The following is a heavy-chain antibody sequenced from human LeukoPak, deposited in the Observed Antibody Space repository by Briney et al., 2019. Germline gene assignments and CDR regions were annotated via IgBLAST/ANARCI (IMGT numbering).Heavy chain of an antibody. J-gene: IGHJ5*02. CDR2: INPSGGST. Sequence: ASVTVSCKASGYTFTSYYMHWVRPAPGQGLEWMGIINPSGGSTSYAQKFQGRVTMTRDTSTSSVYMELSSLRSEDTAVYYCARGAGDTAMVPDPWGQGTLVTVSS. CDR1: GYTFTSYY. D-gene: IGHD5-18*01. V-gene: IGHV1-46*01. CDR3: ARGAGDTAMVPDP.